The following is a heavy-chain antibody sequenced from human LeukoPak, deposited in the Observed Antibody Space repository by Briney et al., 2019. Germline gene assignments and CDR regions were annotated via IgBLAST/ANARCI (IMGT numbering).Heavy chain of an antibody. V-gene: IGHV4-34*01. CDR3: SRQVVGNDY. D-gene: IGHD3-22*01. Sequence: SETLSLTCAVSGESSFSNYYWSWIRQTPGGALEWIGEINHSGYTNYNPSLKSRVTLSIDTSKNQFSLRLNSVTAADTAVYYCSRQVVGNDYWGQGTLVTVSS. CDR2: INHSGYT. J-gene: IGHJ4*02. CDR1: GESSFSNYY.